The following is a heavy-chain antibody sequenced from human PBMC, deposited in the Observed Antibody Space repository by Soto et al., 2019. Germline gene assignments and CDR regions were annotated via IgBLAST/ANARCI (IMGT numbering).Heavy chain of an antibody. D-gene: IGHD1-26*01. CDR2: ISGSGGST. CDR3: AKGGIVGATIGAFDI. Sequence: GGSLRLSCAASGFTFSSYAMSWVRQAPGKGLEWVSAISGSGGSTYYADSVKGRFTISRGNSKNTLYLQMSSLRAEDTAVYYCAKGGIVGATIGAFDIWGQGTMVTVSS. V-gene: IGHV3-23*01. CDR1: GFTFSSYA. J-gene: IGHJ3*02.